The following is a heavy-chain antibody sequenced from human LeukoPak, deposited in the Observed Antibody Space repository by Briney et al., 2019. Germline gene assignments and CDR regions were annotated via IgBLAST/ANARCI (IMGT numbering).Heavy chain of an antibody. CDR2: LYIGGST. D-gene: IGHD3-10*01. CDR3: ARVGDHYHWYLDV. V-gene: IGHV3-53*01. Sequence: GRSLTLSCEGSGFSVSTNYMNWVSQAQGKGLEWVAILYIGGSTYYADCVKGRFTVSRDSSKNTLYLHMNSLRAEDTAVYYRARVGDHYHWYLDVWGRGTLVTVSS. CDR1: GFSVSTNY. J-gene: IGHJ2*01.